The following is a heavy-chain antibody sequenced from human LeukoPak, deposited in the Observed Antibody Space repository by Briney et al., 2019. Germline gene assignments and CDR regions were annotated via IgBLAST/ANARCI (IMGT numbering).Heavy chain of an antibody. CDR1: GFTLSGSG. CDR3: IRQATDDYGDD. Sequence: PGGSLRLSCAASGFTLSGSGMHWVRQASGKGLEWVGRIRSEAHSYATAYAASVKGRFTISRDDSKNTAYLQMNSLRVEDTAVYYCIRQATDDYGDDWGQGTLVTVSS. J-gene: IGHJ4*02. V-gene: IGHV3-73*01. CDR2: IRSEAHSYAT.